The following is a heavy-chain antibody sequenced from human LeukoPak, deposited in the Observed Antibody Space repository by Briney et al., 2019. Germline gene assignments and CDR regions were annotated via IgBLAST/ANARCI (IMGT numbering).Heavy chain of an antibody. D-gene: IGHD6-13*01. CDR1: GGSISSGDYY. CDR2: IYYRGST. Sequence: SQTLSLTCTVSGGSISSGDYYWSWIRQPPGKGLEWIGYIYYRGSTYYNPSLKSRVTISVDTSKNQFSLKLSSVTAADTAVYYCASYSSSWYGSGPVFDYWGQGTLVTVSS. J-gene: IGHJ4*02. CDR3: ASYSSSWYGSGPVFDY. V-gene: IGHV4-30-4*01.